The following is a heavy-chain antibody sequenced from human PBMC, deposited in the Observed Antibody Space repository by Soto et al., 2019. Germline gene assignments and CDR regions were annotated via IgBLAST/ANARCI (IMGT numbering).Heavy chain of an antibody. J-gene: IGHJ4*02. CDR1: GYTFTSYG. Sequence: QVQLVQSGAEVKKPGASVKVSCKASGYTFTSYGISWVRQAPGQGLEWMGWISAYNGNTNYAQKLQGRVTLTTDTSTRTAYVELRSLRSHDTAVYYCARLDSSAADSEYWGQGTLVTVSS. CDR3: ARLDSSAADSEY. V-gene: IGHV1-18*01. D-gene: IGHD6-13*01. CDR2: ISAYNGNT.